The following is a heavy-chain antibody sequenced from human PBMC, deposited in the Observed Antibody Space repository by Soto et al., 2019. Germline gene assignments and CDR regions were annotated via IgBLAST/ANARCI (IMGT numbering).Heavy chain of an antibody. CDR3: ARDVNGIAPAGGYFEY. CDR2: IHAGNGDT. V-gene: IGHV1-3*01. J-gene: IGHJ4*02. CDR1: GYTFTNYG. D-gene: IGHD6-13*01. Sequence: GASVKVSCKASGYTFTNYGIHWVRQAPGQGLEWLGWIHAGNGDTRYSPKFQGRATITRDTSASTVYMELSSLRSEDTAVYYCARDVNGIAPAGGYFEYWGQGTLVTVSS.